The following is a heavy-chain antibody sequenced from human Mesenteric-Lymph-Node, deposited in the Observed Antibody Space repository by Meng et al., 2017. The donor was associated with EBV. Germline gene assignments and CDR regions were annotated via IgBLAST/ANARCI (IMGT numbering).Heavy chain of an antibody. CDR1: DFTFSSYV. J-gene: IGHJ4*02. Sequence: QAQRVESGEGVVQPATSLRLSCAASDFTFSSYVLHWDRQPPGKVQEWIWEIYHSGSTNYNPSLKSRVTISVDKSKRQFSLKLTSVTAADTAVYHCARFQRFGDFDWGQGTLVTVSS. D-gene: IGHD3-10*01. CDR2: IYHSGST. V-gene: IGHV4-4*02. CDR3: ARFQRFGDFD.